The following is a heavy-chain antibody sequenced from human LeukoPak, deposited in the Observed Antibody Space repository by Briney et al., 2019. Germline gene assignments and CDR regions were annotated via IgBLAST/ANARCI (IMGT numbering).Heavy chain of an antibody. J-gene: IGHJ1*01. V-gene: IGHV7-4-1*02. Sequence: GASVKVSCKASGYTFTSYAMNWVRQAPGQGLEWMGWINTNTGNPTYAQGSTGRFVFSLDTSVSTAYLQISSLKAEDTAVYYCARGYSSSWYSGTEHWGQGTLVTVSS. D-gene: IGHD6-13*01. CDR2: INTNTGNP. CDR1: GYTFTSYA. CDR3: ARGYSSSWYSGTEH.